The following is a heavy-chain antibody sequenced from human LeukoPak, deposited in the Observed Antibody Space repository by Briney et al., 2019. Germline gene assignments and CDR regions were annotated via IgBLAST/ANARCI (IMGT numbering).Heavy chain of an antibody. J-gene: IGHJ4*02. CDR3: ASHGSGLILY. CDR2: IIPILGIA. D-gene: IGHD3-10*01. V-gene: IGHV1-69*04. CDR1: GGTFSSYA. Sequence: SVKVSCKASGGTFSSYAISWVRQAPGQGLEWMGRIIPILGIANYAQKFQGRVTITPDKSTSTAYMELSSLRSEDTAVYYCASHGSGLILYWGQGTLVTVSS.